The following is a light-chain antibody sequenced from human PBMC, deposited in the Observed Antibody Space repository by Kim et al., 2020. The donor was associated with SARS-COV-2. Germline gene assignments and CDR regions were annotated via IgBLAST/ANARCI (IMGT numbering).Light chain of an antibody. J-gene: IGKJ4*01. CDR3: QQYKSYPLT. V-gene: IGKV1-5*03. CDR1: QSFSIY. CDR2: HTS. Sequence: DIQMTQSPSTLSASVGDRVTITCRASQSFSIYLACYQQKPGKAPKLLIYHTSNLESGVPSRFSGSGSGTEFTLTISSLQPDDFATYYCQQYKSYPLTFGGGTKVDIK.